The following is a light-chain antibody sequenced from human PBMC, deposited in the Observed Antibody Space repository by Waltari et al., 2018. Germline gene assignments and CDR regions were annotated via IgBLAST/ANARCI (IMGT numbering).Light chain of an antibody. CDR3: QHHFRLPAT. CDR1: QSISRY. CDR2: GAS. V-gene: IGKV3-20*01. J-gene: IGKJ1*01. Sequence: IMLTQSPGPLFLSPGERATLSCRASQSISRYLAWYQQKPGQAPRLLIYGASTRATGIPDRFSGSGSGTDFSLTISGLEPEDSAVYYCQHHFRLPATFGQGTKVEIK.